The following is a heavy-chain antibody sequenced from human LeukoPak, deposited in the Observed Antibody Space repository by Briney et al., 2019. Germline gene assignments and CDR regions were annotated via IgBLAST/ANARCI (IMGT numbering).Heavy chain of an antibody. CDR1: GFTVSNNY. J-gene: IGHJ4*02. CDR2: LYSGGGT. D-gene: IGHD6-19*01. Sequence: GGSLRLSCAASGFTVSNNYMSWVRQAPGKGLEWVSVLYSGGGTYYADSVKGRFTISRDNSKNTLYLQMNSLRAEDTAVYYCARVRQWLERDYWGQGTLVTVSS. V-gene: IGHV3-53*01. CDR3: ARVRQWLERDY.